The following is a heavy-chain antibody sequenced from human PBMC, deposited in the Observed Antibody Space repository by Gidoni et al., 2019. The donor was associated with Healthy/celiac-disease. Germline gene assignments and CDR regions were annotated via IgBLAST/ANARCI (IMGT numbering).Heavy chain of an antibody. CDR1: GGSISSYY. CDR3: ARGTYYYDSSGPRGGFFDY. CDR2: IYYSGST. J-gene: IGHJ4*02. V-gene: IGHV4-59*01. Sequence: QVQLQESGPGLVKPSETLSLTCTVSGGSISSYYWSWIRQPPGKGLEWIGYIYYSGSTNYNPSLKSRVTISVDTSKNQFSLKLSSVTAADTAVYYCARGTYYYDSSGPRGGFFDYWGQGTLVTVSS. D-gene: IGHD3-22*01.